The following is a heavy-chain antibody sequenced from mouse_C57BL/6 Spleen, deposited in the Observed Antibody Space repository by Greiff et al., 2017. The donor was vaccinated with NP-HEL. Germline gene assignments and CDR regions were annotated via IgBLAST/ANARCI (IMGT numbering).Heavy chain of an antibody. V-gene: IGHV1-82*01. D-gene: IGHD1-1*01. CDR2: IYPGDGDT. Sequence: QVQLKESGPELVKPGASVKISCKASGYAFSSSWMNWVKQRPGKGLEWIGRIYPGDGDTNYNGKFKGKATLTADKSSSTAYMQLSSLTSEDSAVYFCARERETTVVAYYYAMDYWGQGTSVTVSS. CDR1: GYAFSSSW. CDR3: ARERETTVVAYYYAMDY. J-gene: IGHJ4*01.